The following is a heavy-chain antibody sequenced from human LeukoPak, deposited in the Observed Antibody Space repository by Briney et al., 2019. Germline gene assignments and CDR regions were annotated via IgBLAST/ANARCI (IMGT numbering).Heavy chain of an antibody. CDR3: ASLTTVVTRYFQH. V-gene: IGHV4-34*09. Sequence: PSETLSLTCTVSGGSISSYYWSWIRQPPGKGLEWIGEINHSGSTYYNPSLKSRVTISVDTSKNQFSLKLSSVTAADTAVYYCASLTTVVTRYFQHWGQGTLVTVSS. J-gene: IGHJ1*01. D-gene: IGHD4-23*01. CDR1: GGSISSYY. CDR2: INHSGST.